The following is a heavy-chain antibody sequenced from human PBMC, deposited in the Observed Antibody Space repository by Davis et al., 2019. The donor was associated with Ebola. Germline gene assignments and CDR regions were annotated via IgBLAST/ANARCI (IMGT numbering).Heavy chain of an antibody. CDR1: GASISSGDFH. Sequence: MPSETLSLTCTVSGASISSGDFHWSWIRQFSGKGLEWIGYMYYDGSAFHNPPLKSRATISLDKSNNQFSLKLRSVTAADTAVYYCARAEVGHASPFDCWGQGTLVTVSS. D-gene: IGHD3/OR15-3a*01. CDR3: ARAEVGHASPFDC. J-gene: IGHJ4*02. CDR2: MYYDGSA. V-gene: IGHV4-30-4*01.